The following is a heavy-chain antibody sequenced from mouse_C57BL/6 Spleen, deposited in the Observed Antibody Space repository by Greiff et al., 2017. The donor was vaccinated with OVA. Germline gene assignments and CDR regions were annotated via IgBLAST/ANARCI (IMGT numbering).Heavy chain of an antibody. CDR2: IHPNSGST. D-gene: IGHD4-1*01. J-gene: IGHJ2*01. V-gene: IGHV1-64*01. Sequence: VQLQQSGAELVKPGASVKLSCKASGYTFTSYWMHWVKQRPGQGLEWIGMIHPNSGSTNYNEKFKSKATLTVDKSSSTAYMQLSSLTSEDSAVYYCARELGWDAFDYWGQGTTLTVSS. CDR3: ARELGWDAFDY. CDR1: GYTFTSYW.